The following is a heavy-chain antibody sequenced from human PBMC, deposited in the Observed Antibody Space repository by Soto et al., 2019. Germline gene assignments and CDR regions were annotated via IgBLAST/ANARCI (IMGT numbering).Heavy chain of an antibody. Sequence: QVQLVQSGAEVKKPGSSVKVSCKASGGTFSSYAISWVRQAPGQGLEWMGGIIPIFGTANYAQKFQGRVTITADKSTTPAYRELNRLRADDTGLYYCASGGVPSQSQYCVGDCDYYDYYGMDVWGQGTTVTVSS. J-gene: IGHJ6*02. CDR3: ASGGVPSQSQYCVGDCDYYDYYGMDV. CDR1: GGTFSSYA. D-gene: IGHD2-21*02. V-gene: IGHV1-69*06. CDR2: IIPIFGTA.